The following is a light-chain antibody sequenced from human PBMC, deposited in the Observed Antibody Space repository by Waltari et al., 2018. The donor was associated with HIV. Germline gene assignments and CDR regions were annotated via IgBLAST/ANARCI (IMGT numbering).Light chain of an antibody. Sequence: QSALTQPASVSGSPGQSITISCTGTSSDVGSYNLVSWYQQHPGKAPKIMIYEVSKRPSGVSKRFSWSKSGNTASLTISGLQADYESDYYCFSYAGSSTYVVFGGGTKLTVL. J-gene: IGLJ2*01. CDR3: FSYAGSSTYVV. V-gene: IGLV2-23*02. CDR2: EVS. CDR1: SSDVGSYNL.